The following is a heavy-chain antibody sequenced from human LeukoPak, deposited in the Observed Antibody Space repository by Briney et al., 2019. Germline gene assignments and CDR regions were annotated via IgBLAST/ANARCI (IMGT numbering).Heavy chain of an antibody. D-gene: IGHD2-15*01. CDR2: IRYDGSNK. CDR3: AKSGLNRFDY. CDR1: GFTFSSYG. J-gene: IGHJ4*02. V-gene: IGHV3-30*02. Sequence: WGSLRLSCAASGFTFSSYGMHWVRQAPGKGLEWVAFIRYDGSNKYYADSVKGWFTISRDNSKNTLYLQMKSLRAEATAVYYCAKSGLNRFDYWGQGTLVTVSS.